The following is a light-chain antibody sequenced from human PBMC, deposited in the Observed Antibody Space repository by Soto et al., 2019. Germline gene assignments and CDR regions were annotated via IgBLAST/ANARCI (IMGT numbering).Light chain of an antibody. J-gene: IGLJ1*01. CDR1: SGHSSYD. CDR3: QPWGTVIPYV. CDR2: VKSDGSH. Sequence: QPVLTQSPSASASLGASVKLTCTLSSGHSSYDIAWHQQQPEKGPRYLMKVKSDGSHSKGDGIPDRFSGSSSGAERYLTISSLQSEDEADYYCQPWGTVIPYVFGTGTKVTVL. V-gene: IGLV4-69*01.